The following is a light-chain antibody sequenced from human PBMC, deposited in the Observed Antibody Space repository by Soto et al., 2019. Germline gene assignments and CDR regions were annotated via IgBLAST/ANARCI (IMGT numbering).Light chain of an antibody. Sequence: QSALTQPRSVSGSPGQSVTISCTGTNSDVGAYNYVSWYQQHPGKAPKVMIYDVTERPSGVPDRFSGSKSGNTASLTISGLQAEDEADYYCCSYAGRPRYVLGTGTKLTV. CDR2: DVT. V-gene: IGLV2-11*01. J-gene: IGLJ1*01. CDR1: NSDVGAYNY. CDR3: CSYAGRPRYV.